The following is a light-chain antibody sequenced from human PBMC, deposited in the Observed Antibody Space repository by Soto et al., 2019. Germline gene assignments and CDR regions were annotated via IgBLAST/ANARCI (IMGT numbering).Light chain of an antibody. V-gene: IGLV2-14*03. J-gene: IGLJ1*01. CDR1: HSDIGTYDY. CDR3: SSFTSNRIYV. Sequence: QSALTQPTSVSGSPGQSITISCTGNHSDIGTYDYVPWYQQHPGRAPRLLIHGVTTRPSGISGRFSASKSGLTASLTISGLQPEDEADYYCSSFTSNRIYVFGPGTKVTVL. CDR2: GVT.